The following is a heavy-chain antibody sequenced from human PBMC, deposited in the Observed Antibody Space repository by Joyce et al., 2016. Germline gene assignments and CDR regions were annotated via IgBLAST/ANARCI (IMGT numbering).Heavy chain of an antibody. CDR1: GYTFSTYA. CDR2: ISDSGGST. CDR3: GKEPQTSRGWYFDL. D-gene: IGHD1-1*01. V-gene: IGHV3-23*01. J-gene: IGHJ2*01. Sequence: EAQLLESGGGLVQPGKPLRLSCAASGYTFSTYAMTWVSQVPCKGLEWVSSISDSGGSTDYANSVKGRFIISRDNSKNTLYLQMNSPTAEDTAVYYCGKEPQTSRGWYFDLWGRGTLVTVSS.